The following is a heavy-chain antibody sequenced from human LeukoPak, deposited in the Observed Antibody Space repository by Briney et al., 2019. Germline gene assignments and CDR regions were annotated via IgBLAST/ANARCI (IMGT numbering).Heavy chain of an antibody. CDR2: ISGSGGST. CDR3: AKVISSSPRYGMDV. V-gene: IGHV3-23*01. CDR1: GFTFGSYA. Sequence: GGSLRLSCAASGFTFGSYAMSWVRQAPGKGLEWVSAISGSGGSTYYADSVKGRFTISRDNSKNTLYLQMNSLRAEDTAVYYCAKVISSSPRYGMDVWGQGTTVTVSS. D-gene: IGHD6-13*01. J-gene: IGHJ6*02.